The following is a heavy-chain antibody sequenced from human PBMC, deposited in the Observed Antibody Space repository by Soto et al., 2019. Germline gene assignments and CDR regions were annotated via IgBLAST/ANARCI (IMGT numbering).Heavy chain of an antibody. CDR3: ARHSRTLPVY. CDR2: IRQDGSEE. V-gene: IGHV3-7*01. D-gene: IGHD2-21*02. J-gene: IGHJ4*02. Sequence: EVQLVESGGGLVQPGGSLRLSCAASGFTFSPYWMSWVRQAPGRGLEWVANIRQDGSEEQYVDSMKGRFTISRDNAKNSLYLQMNSLRAEDTAVYYCARHSRTLPVYWGQGALVTVSS. CDR1: GFTFSPYW.